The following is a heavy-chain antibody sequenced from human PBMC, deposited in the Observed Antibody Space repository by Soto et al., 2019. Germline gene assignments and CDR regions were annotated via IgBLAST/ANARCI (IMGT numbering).Heavy chain of an antibody. V-gene: IGHV3-23*01. CDR2: ISGSGLT. Sequence: SWVIKTPGKGPEWVSVISGSGLTYYADSVKGRFTISRDISENTLYLQMNSLRAEDTAIYYCAKDHHTAVHGCFDYWAQAPLVTVPS. J-gene: IGHJ4*02. D-gene: IGHD6-19*01. CDR3: AKDHHTAVHGCFDY.